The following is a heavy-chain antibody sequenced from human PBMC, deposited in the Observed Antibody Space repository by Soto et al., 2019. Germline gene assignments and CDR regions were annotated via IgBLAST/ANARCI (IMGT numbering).Heavy chain of an antibody. Sequence: EVQLLQSGGGLVTPEGSLRLSCAASGFTFNSYTMNWVRQAPGKGLEWVSSISSSSRHIYYAVSVKGRFTISRDNAKNSLYLQMNSLRAEDTALYYCARDSGTYYYSLDYWGQGTLVTVSS. J-gene: IGHJ4*02. CDR3: ARDSGTYYYSLDY. CDR2: ISSSSRHI. CDR1: GFTFNSYT. D-gene: IGHD1-26*01. V-gene: IGHV3-21*01.